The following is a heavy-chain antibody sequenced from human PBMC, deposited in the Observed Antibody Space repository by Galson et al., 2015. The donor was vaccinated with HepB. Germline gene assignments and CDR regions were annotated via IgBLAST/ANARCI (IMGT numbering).Heavy chain of an antibody. Sequence: SLRLSCAASGFTLRDDYMSWIRQAPGKGLEWVSYITSSSTYTNYADSVKGRFTISRDNAKNSLYLQMNSLRGEDTAVYYCARLDSSWFFDFWGQGSLVTVSS. V-gene: IGHV3-11*06. CDR2: ITSSSTYT. CDR3: ARLDSSWFFDF. CDR1: GFTLRDDY. D-gene: IGHD6-13*01. J-gene: IGHJ4*02.